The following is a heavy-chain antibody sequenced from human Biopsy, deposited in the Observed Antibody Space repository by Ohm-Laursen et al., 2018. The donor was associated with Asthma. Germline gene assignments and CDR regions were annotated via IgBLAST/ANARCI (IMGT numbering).Heavy chain of an antibody. CDR2: ISPVFGST. CDR1: GYTFINND. D-gene: IGHD6-13*01. J-gene: IGHJ6*02. V-gene: IGHV1-69*06. CDR3: ASPSSSREILYYYYNMDI. Sequence: GASVKVSCNASGYTFINNDINWVRQAAGLGLEWMGGISPVFGSTNIAQKFQGRVTISADIFTKTAYLEVSSLRSDDTAVYYCASPSSSREILYYYYNMDIWGQGTTVTVSS.